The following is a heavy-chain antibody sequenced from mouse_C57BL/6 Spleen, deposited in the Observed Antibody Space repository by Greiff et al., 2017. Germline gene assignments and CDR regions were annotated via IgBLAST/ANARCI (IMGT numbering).Heavy chain of an antibody. J-gene: IGHJ3*01. CDR1: GYTFTSYW. Sequence: QVQLQQPGAELVRPGSSVKLSCKASGYTFTSYWMDWVKQRPGQGLEWIGNIYPSDSETHYNQKFKDKATLTVDKSSSTAYMQRSSLTSEDSAVYYCARTGTGAWFAYWGQGTLVTVSA. D-gene: IGHD4-1*01. CDR3: ARTGTGAWFAY. CDR2: IYPSDSET. V-gene: IGHV1-61*01.